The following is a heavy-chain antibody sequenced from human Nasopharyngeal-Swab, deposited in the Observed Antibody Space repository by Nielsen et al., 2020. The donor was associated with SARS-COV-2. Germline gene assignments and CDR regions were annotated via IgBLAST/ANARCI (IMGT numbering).Heavy chain of an antibody. CDR3: ARFTPNYYDSSGPVGY. V-gene: IGHV3-30-3*01. D-gene: IGHD3-22*01. J-gene: IGHJ4*02. CDR1: GFTFSSYA. CDR2: ISYDGSNK. Sequence: GESLKISCAASGFTFSSYAMHWVRQAPGKGLEWVAVISYDGSNKYYADSVKGRFTISRDNSKNTLYLQMNSLRAEDTAVYYCARFTPNYYDSSGPVGYWGQGTLVTVSS.